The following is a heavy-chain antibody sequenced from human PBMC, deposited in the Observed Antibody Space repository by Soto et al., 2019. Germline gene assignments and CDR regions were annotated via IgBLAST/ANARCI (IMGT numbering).Heavy chain of an antibody. CDR3: ARALTVTAYFDY. J-gene: IGHJ4*02. CDR1: GFPFRSDA. Sequence: QVQLTESGGGVVQPGWSLRLSCAASGFPFRSDAMHWVRQAPGKGLEWVAAVWSDGTNTYYADSVQGRFTIARDNSKNTLYLEMNSLRGEDTAVYYCARALTVTAYFDYWGPGALVTVAS. V-gene: IGHV3-33*01. CDR2: VWSDGTNT. D-gene: IGHD4-17*01.